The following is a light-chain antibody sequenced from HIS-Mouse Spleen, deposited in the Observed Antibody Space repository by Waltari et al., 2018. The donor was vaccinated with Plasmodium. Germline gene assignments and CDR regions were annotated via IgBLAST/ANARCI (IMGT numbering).Light chain of an antibody. J-gene: IGLJ2*01. Sequence: QSALTQPPSASGSPGQSVTLSCTGTSSDVGGYNYVSWYQQHPGHAPKLMIYEVSNGPSGVPDRFAGSKSGNTASLTVSGLQAEDEADYYCSSEAGRNNLVFGGGTKLTVL. CDR1: SSDVGGYNY. CDR3: SSEAGRNNLV. V-gene: IGLV2-8*01. CDR2: EVS.